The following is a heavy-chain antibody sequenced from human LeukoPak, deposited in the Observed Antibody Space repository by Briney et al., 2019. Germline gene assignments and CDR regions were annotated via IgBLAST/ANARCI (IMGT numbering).Heavy chain of an antibody. J-gene: IGHJ4*02. CDR1: GFTFSSYW. V-gene: IGHV3-74*01. Sequence: HPGGSLRLSCAASGFTFSSYWLHWVRQAPGKGLVWVSRINSDGSSTSYADSVKGRFTISRDNAKNTLYLQMNSLRAEDTAVYYCARVIYYDSSPYFDYWGQGTLVTVSS. CDR2: INSDGSST. D-gene: IGHD3-22*01. CDR3: ARVIYYDSSPYFDY.